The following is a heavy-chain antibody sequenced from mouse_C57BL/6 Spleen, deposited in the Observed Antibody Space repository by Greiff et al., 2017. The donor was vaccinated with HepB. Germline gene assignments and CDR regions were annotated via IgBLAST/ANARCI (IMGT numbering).Heavy chain of an antibody. V-gene: IGHV1-76*01. Sequence: QVQLKESGAELVRPGASVKLSCKASGYTFTDYYINWVKQRPGQGLEWIARIYPGSGNTYYNEKFKGKATLTAEKSSSTAYMQLSSLTSEDSAVYFCARDDYDPYAMDYWGQGTSVTVSS. CDR3: ARDDYDPYAMDY. J-gene: IGHJ4*01. D-gene: IGHD2-4*01. CDR2: IYPGSGNT. CDR1: GYTFTDYY.